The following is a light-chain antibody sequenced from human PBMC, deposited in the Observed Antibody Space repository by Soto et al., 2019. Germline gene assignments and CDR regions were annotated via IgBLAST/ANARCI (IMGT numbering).Light chain of an antibody. CDR2: GVS. CDR1: QTITSTH. J-gene: IGKJ1*01. V-gene: IGKV3-20*01. CDR3: QHYGASPRT. Sequence: EIVLTQSPGTLSLSPGERATLSCRASQTITSTHLAWYQQKPGQAPRLLIYGVSNRASGFPDRFSGSGSGTDFTLTISRLEPDDFAVYYCQHYGASPRTFGQGTKVEI.